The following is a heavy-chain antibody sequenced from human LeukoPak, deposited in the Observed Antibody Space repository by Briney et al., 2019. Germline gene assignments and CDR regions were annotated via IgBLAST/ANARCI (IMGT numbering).Heavy chain of an antibody. D-gene: IGHD6-13*01. CDR1: GGSFSGYY. V-gene: IGHV4-34*01. Sequence: SETLSLTCAVYGGSFSGYYWSWIRQPPGKRLEWIGEINHSGSTNHNPSLKSRVTISVDTSKNQFSLKLSSVTAADTAVYYCAGRGEQQLVTGGYWGQGTLVTVSS. CDR3: AGRGEQQLVTGGY. J-gene: IGHJ4*02. CDR2: INHSGST.